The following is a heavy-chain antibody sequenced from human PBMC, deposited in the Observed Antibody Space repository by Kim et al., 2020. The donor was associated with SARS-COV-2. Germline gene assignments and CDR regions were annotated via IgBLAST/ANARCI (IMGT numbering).Heavy chain of an antibody. V-gene: IGHV4-39*01. CDR2: IYYSGST. CDR3: ARSPPPSGLYYYYYYGMDV. Sequence: SETLSLTCTVSGGSISSSSYYWGWIRQPPGKGLEWIGSIYYSGSTYYNPSLKSRVTISVDTSKNQFSLKLSSVTAADTAVYYCARSPPPSGLYYYYYYGMDVWGQGTTVTVSS. J-gene: IGHJ6*02. D-gene: IGHD3-3*01. CDR1: GGSISSSSYY.